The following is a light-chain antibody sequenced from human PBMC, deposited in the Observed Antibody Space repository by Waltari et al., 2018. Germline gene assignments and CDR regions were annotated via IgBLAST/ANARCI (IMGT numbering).Light chain of an antibody. CDR3: SSYAGSSKGV. CDR2: AVS. CDR1: SSDVGNYKR. Sequence: QSALTQPASVSGSPGQSITISCTGTSSDVGNYKRVSWYQQHPGKAPKLMIYAVSKRPSGVSGRFSGSKSGDRASLTIAGLQPEDEAEYFCSSYAGSSKGVFGGGTKVTVL. V-gene: IGLV2-23*02. J-gene: IGLJ2*01.